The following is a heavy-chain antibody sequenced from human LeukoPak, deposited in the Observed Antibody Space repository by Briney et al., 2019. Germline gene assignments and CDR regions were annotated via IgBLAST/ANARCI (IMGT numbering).Heavy chain of an antibody. CDR3: VHTRGYSSGWFYFDY. CDR2: IDGSGTAT. D-gene: IGHD6-19*01. CDR1: GLIFSNYA. V-gene: IGHV3-23*01. J-gene: IGHJ4*02. Sequence: PGGSLRLSCAASGLIFSNYAMSWVRQAPGKGLEWGSGIDGSGTATYYADSVKGRFTISRDNSKNTLYLQMNSLRAEDTAVYYRVHTRGYSSGWFYFDYWGQGTLVTVSS.